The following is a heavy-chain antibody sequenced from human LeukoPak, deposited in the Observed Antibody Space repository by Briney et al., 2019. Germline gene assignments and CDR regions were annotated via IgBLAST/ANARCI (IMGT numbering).Heavy chain of an antibody. V-gene: IGHV3-23*01. CDR1: GFTFSSYA. CDR2: ISGSGGST. CDR3: AREGRVVPAASFDY. Sequence: PGGSLRLSCAASGFTFSSYATSWVRQAPGKGLEWVSAISGSGGSTYYADSVKGRFTISRDNSKNTLYLQMNSLRAEDTAVYYCAREGRVVPAASFDYWGQGTLVTVSS. D-gene: IGHD2-2*01. J-gene: IGHJ4*02.